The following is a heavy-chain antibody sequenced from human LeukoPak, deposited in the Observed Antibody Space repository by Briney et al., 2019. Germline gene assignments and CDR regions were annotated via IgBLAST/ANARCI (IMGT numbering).Heavy chain of an antibody. CDR2: INSDGSWT. V-gene: IGHV3-74*01. Sequence: GGSLRLSCAASGNYWMHWVRQAPGKGLVWVSHINSDGSWTSYADSVKGRFTISKDNAKNTVYLQMNSLRAEDTAVYYCARGGGYCNSTSCYIREWGQGTLVTVSS. D-gene: IGHD2-2*02. CDR1: GNYW. CDR3: ARGGGYCNSTSCYIRE. J-gene: IGHJ4*02.